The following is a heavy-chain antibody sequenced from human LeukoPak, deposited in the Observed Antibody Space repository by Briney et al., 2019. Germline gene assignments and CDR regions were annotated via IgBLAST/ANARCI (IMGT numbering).Heavy chain of an antibody. J-gene: IGHJ6*02. CDR3: ARAGYCSSTSCHNYDYYGMDV. CDR1: GFTFSSYA. Sequence: GGSLRLSCAASGFTFSSYAMSWVRQAPGKGLVWVSRMNSDGSNTGYADSVKGRFSISRDNAKNTLYLQMNVLRAEDTAVYYCARAGYCSSTSCHNYDYYGMDVWGQGTTVTVSS. V-gene: IGHV3-74*01. CDR2: MNSDGSNT. D-gene: IGHD2-2*02.